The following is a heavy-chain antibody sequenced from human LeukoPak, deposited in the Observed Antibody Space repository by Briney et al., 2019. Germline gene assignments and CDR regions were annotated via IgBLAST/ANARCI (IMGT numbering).Heavy chain of an antibody. CDR3: ARGQRVYSSGGTIDY. V-gene: IGHV1-46*01. J-gene: IGHJ4*02. CDR2: INPSGGST. Sequence: ASVKVSCKASGYTFTSFHMHWVRQAPGPGLEWMGIINPSGGSTSNAQKFQGRVTMTRDTSTSTVYMELSSLRSEDTAVYYCARGQRVYSSGGTIDYWGQGTLVTVST. D-gene: IGHD6-19*01. CDR1: GYTFTSFH.